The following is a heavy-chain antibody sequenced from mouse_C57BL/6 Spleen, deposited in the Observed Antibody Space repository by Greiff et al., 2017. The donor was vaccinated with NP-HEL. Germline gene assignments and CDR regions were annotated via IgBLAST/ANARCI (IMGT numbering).Heavy chain of an antibody. CDR2: ISNGGGST. D-gene: IGHD2-4*01. V-gene: IGHV5-12*01. J-gene: IGHJ4*01. Sequence: EVKLMESGGGLVQPGGSLKLSCAASGFTFSDYYMYWVRQTPEKRLEWVAYISNGGGSTNYPDTVKGRFTISIDNATNTLYLPMSRLKSKETSMYYCARHSDDYTMAYWGQGTPVTVSS. CDR1: GFTFSDYY. CDR3: ARHSDDYTMAY.